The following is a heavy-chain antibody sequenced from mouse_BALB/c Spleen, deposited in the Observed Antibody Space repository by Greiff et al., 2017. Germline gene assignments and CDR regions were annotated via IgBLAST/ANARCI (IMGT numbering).Heavy chain of an antibody. D-gene: IGHD2-1*01. Sequence: VKLVESGPGLVAPSQSLSITCTVSGFSLTSYGVHWVRQPPGKGLEWLGVIWAGGSTNYNSALMSRLSISKDNSKSQVFLKMNSLQTDDTAMYYCARENYGNYLWYFDVWGAGTTVTVSS. CDR3: ARENYGNYLWYFDV. CDR2: IWAGGST. J-gene: IGHJ1*01. CDR1: GFSLTSYG. V-gene: IGHV2-9*02.